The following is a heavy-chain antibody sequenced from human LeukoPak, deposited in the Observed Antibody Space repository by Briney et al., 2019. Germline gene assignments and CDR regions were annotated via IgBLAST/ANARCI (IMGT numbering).Heavy chain of an antibody. CDR3: ARDLHKYNYDGSGYPPY. V-gene: IGHV3-48*03. CDR2: ISSSGSTI. J-gene: IGHJ4*02. D-gene: IGHD3-22*01. Sequence: GGSLRLSCAASGFTFSSYEMNWVRQAPGKGLEWVSYISSSGSTIYYADSVKGRFTISRDNAKNSVYLQMNSLRAEDTAVYYCARDLHKYNYDGSGYPPYWGQGTLVTVSS. CDR1: GFTFSSYE.